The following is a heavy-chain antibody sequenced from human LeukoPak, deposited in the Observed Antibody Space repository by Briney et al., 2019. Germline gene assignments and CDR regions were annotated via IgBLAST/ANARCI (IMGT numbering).Heavy chain of an antibody. CDR1: GITFGDYA. D-gene: IGHD6-19*01. CDR2: IRSKAYGGTT. J-gene: IGHJ4*02. CDR3: TASSGWYYFDY. Sequence: GGSLRLSCTASGITFGDYAMSWFRQAPGKGLEWVGFIRSKAYGGTTEYAASVKGRFTISRDDSKSIAYLQMNSLKTEDTAVYYCTASSGWYYFDYWGQGTLVTVSS. V-gene: IGHV3-49*03.